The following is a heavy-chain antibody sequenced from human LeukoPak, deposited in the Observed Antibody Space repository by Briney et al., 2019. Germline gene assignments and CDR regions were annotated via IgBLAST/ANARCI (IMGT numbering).Heavy chain of an antibody. V-gene: IGHV1-69*04. CDR1: GGTFSSYA. CDR3: ARNPEGSSWYEVSGFDP. CDR2: IIPILGIA. D-gene: IGHD6-13*01. Sequence: SVKVSCKASGGTFSSYAISWVRQAPGQGLEWMGRIIPILGIANYAQKFQGRVTITAGKSTSTAYMELSSLRSEDTAVYYCARNPEGSSWYEVSGFDPWGQGTLVTVSS. J-gene: IGHJ5*02.